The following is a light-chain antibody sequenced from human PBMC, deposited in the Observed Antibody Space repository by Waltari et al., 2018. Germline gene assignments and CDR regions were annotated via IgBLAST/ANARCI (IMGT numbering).Light chain of an antibody. CDR2: GAY. CDR3: QHHVRLPAT. Sequence: IVLTQSPDTLSLSPGERATLSCRASQSVNTYLAWYQQKPGQAPRLLIYGAYTRAAGIPDRFSGSGFGTDFSLTISRLEAEDFAVYYCQHHVRLPATFGQGTKVEIK. V-gene: IGKV3-20*01. J-gene: IGKJ1*01. CDR1: QSVNTY.